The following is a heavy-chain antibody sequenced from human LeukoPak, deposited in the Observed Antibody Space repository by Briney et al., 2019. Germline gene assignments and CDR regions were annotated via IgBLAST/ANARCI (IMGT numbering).Heavy chain of an antibody. D-gene: IGHD6-6*01. CDR2: ISSSSSYI. J-gene: IGHJ6*03. Sequence: GGSLRLSCAASGFTFSSYSMNWVRQAPGKGLEWVSSISSSSSYIYYADSVKGRFTISRDNAKNSLYLQMNSLRAEDTAVYYCARDGGYSSSRGGYYYYMDVWGKGTTVTVSS. CDR3: ARDGGYSSSRGGYYYYMDV. CDR1: GFTFSSYS. V-gene: IGHV3-21*01.